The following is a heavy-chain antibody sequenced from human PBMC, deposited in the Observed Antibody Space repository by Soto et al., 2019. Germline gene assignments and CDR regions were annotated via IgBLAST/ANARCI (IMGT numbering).Heavy chain of an antibody. CDR2: VWSNGINK. CDR1: GFSFTNYG. J-gene: IGHJ3*01. Sequence: GGSLRLSCATSGFSFTNYGMHWVRQAPGKGLEWVAVVWSNGINKYYADSVRGRFTISRDNSRNSLSLLMNSLRVEDTALYYCVRERGPFDAFDFWGQGTMVTVSS. V-gene: IGHV3-33*01. CDR3: VRERGPFDAFDF.